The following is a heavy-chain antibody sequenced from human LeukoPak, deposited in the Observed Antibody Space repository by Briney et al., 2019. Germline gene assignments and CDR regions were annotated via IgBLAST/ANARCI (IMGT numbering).Heavy chain of an antibody. J-gene: IGHJ3*02. V-gene: IGHV1-18*01. Sequence: GASVKVSCKASGYTFTSYGISWVRQAPGQGLEWMGWISAYNGNTNYAQKLQGRVTMTTDTSTSTAYMELRSLRSDDTAVYYCARWSPYSYYDSRDRAFDIWGQGTMVTVSS. CDR1: GYTFTSYG. D-gene: IGHD3-22*01. CDR2: ISAYNGNT. CDR3: ARWSPYSYYDSRDRAFDI.